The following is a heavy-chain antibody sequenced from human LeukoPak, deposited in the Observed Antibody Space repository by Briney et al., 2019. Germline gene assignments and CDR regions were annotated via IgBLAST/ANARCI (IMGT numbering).Heavy chain of an antibody. D-gene: IGHD2-2*01. CDR3: ERDPAGVPAGTRIPPRPRVYYMDV. V-gene: IGHV1-18*01. CDR1: RYTFTSYS. J-gene: IGHJ6*03. Sequence: ASVRVSCEPSRYTFTSYSICCVPEAPGEGLECMGWICAYNGNTNYAQKLQGRVTMTTGTSTSTASMELRSLRSDDTAVYYCERDPAGVPAGTRIPPRPRVYYMDVWDKGTAVTVSS. CDR2: ICAYNGNT.